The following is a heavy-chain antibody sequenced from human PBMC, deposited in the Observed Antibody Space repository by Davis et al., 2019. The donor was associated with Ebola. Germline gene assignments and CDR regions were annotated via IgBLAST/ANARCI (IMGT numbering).Heavy chain of an antibody. Sequence: ASVKVSCKASGYSFSSYGITWVRQAPGQGLEWMGWISVYNGYTEYARKHQDRLTMTADPSTSTAYMELRSLTSDDTAVYYCARRAVGATGLIWGQGTLVTVSS. J-gene: IGHJ4*02. D-gene: IGHD1-26*01. CDR2: ISVYNGYT. CDR3: ARRAVGATGLI. V-gene: IGHV1-18*01. CDR1: GYSFSSYG.